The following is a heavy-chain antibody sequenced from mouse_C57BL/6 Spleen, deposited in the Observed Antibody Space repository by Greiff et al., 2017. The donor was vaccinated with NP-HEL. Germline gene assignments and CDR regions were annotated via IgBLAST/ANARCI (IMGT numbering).Heavy chain of an antibody. D-gene: IGHD2-1*01. Sequence: QVQLQQPGAELVRPGTSVKLSCKASGYTFTSYWMHWVKQRPGQGLEWIGVIDPSDSYTNYNQKFKGKATLTVDTSSSTAYMQLSSLTSEDSAVYYWARAPIYYGNYLYYFDYWGQGTTLTVSS. CDR1: GYTFTSYW. V-gene: IGHV1-59*01. CDR3: ARAPIYYGNYLYYFDY. J-gene: IGHJ2*01. CDR2: IDPSDSYT.